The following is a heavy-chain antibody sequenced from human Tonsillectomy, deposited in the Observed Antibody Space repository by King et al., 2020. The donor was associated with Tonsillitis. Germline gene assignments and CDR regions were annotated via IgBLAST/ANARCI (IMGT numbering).Heavy chain of an antibody. Sequence: VQLVESGGGLVQPGGSLRLSCAASGFTFSSYWMHWVRQAPGKGLVWVSRINSDGSSTSYADSVKGRFTISRDNAKNTLYLQMNSLRAEDTAVYYYARAVITMVRGVIIPGTRFIDYWGQGTLVTVSS. D-gene: IGHD3-10*01. CDR2: INSDGSST. CDR3: ARAVITMVRGVIIPGTRFIDY. CDR1: GFTFSSYW. J-gene: IGHJ4*02. V-gene: IGHV3-74*01.